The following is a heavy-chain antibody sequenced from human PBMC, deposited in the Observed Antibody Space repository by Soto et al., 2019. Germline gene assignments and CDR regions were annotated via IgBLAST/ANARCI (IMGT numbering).Heavy chain of an antibody. CDR3: ARLQQQLVL. V-gene: IGHV4-34*01. CDR1: GGSFRGYY. Sequence: SETLSLTCAVYGGSFRGYYWSWIRQPPGKGLEWIGSIYYSGSTNSNPSLKSRVTISVDTSKNQFSLKLNFVTAADTAVYYCARLQQQLVLWGQGTLVTVS. J-gene: IGHJ4*02. D-gene: IGHD6-13*01. CDR2: IYYSGST.